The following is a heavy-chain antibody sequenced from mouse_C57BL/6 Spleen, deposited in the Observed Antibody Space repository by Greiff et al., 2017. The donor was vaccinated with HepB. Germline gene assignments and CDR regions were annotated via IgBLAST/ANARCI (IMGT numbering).Heavy chain of an antibody. D-gene: IGHD1-1*01. CDR2: IYPGSGST. V-gene: IGHV1-55*01. CDR3: ARWGYGSSYVAY. CDR1: GYTFTSYW. Sequence: QVQLQQSGAELVKPGASVKMSCKASGYTFTSYWITWVKQRPGQGLEWIGDIYPGSGSTNYNEKFKSKATLTVDTSSSTAYMQLSSLTSEDSAVYYCARWGYGSSYVAYWGQGTLVTVSA. J-gene: IGHJ3*01.